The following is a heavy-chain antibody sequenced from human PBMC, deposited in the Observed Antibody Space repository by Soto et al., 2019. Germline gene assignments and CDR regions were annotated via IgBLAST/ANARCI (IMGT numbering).Heavy chain of an antibody. J-gene: IGHJ6*02. D-gene: IGHD2-15*01. CDR3: VRGGVLAQPARGDYYGMDI. CDR1: GASVGSGSYY. Sequence: PSETLSLTCSVSGASVGSGSYYWTWIRQPPGKGLEWIGYIYYNGRTNHSPSLKSRVTISTDTSKNQFSLKLTSVTAADTAVYYCVRGGVLAQPARGDYYGMDIWGQGTTVTVSS. CDR2: IYYNGRT. V-gene: IGHV4-61*01.